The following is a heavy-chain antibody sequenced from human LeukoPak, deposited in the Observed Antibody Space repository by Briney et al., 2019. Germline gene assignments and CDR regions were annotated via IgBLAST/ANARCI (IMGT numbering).Heavy chain of an antibody. J-gene: IGHJ4*02. D-gene: IGHD6-6*01. CDR3: AKGLIAARLTPFDY. V-gene: IGHV3-30*18. CDR2: ISYDGSNK. Sequence: GGSLRLSCAASGFTSSSYGMHWVRQAPGKGLEWVAVISYDGSNKYYADSVKGRFTISRDNSKNTLYLQMNSLRAEDTAVYYCAKGLIAARLTPFDYWGQGTLVTVSS. CDR1: GFTSSSYG.